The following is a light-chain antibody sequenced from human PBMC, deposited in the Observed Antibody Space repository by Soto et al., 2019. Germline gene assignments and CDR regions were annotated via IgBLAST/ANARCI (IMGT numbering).Light chain of an antibody. CDR3: QSYDSSLSVVV. CDR1: SSNIGAGYD. CDR2: GNS. V-gene: IGLV1-40*01. J-gene: IGLJ2*01. Sequence: QPVLTQPPSVSGAPGQRVTISCTGSSSNIGAGYDVHWYQQLPGTAPKLLIYGNSNRPSGVPDRFSGSKSGTSASLAITGLQAEDEADYYCQSYDSSLSVVVFGGGTKLTV.